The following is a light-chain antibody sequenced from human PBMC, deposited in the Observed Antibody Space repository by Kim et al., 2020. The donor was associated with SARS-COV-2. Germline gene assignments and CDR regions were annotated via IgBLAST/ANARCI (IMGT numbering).Light chain of an antibody. J-gene: IGKJ4*01. V-gene: IGKV3-20*01. Sequence: PGERATLSCRASQSVPSNYLAWYQHKAGEAPRLLISGASFKATGIPDRFAGSGSGTDFTLTISRLEPEDFAVYFCQQYGSSLLTFGGGTKVDIK. CDR1: QSVPSNY. CDR2: GAS. CDR3: QQYGSSLLT.